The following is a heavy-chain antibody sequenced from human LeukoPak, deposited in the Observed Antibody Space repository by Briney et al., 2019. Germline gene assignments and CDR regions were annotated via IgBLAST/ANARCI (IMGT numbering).Heavy chain of an antibody. CDR1: GFTFGDYY. D-gene: IGHD3-22*01. V-gene: IGHV3-11*01. J-gene: IGHJ4*02. CDR2: ISSSGSTI. Sequence: GGSLRLSCAASGFTFGDYYMSWIRQAPGKGLEWVSYISSSGSTIYYADSVKGRFTISRDNAKNSLYLQMNSLRAEDTAVYYCARDQRDYYDSSGYAIWGQGTLVTVSS. CDR3: ARDQRDYYDSSGYAI.